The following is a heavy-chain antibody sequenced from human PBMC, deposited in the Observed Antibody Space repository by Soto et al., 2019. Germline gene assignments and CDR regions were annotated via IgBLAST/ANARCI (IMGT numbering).Heavy chain of an antibody. CDR3: TTAHPRGPDY. CDR1: GFTFSNAW. Sequence: PGGSLRLSCAASGFTFSNAWMNWVRQAPGKGLEWVGLIKSKTDGGTIDYPAPVKGRFIISRDDSRNTLYLRMNSLKTEDTAVYYCTTAHPRGPDYWGQGTLVTVSS. J-gene: IGHJ4*02. CDR2: IKSKTDGGTI. D-gene: IGHD5-12*01. V-gene: IGHV3-15*01.